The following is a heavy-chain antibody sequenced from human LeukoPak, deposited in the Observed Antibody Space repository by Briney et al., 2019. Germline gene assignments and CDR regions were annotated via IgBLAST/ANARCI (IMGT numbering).Heavy chain of an antibody. CDR1: GFTFSNYE. J-gene: IGHJ4*02. CDR3: ARGALHVFDY. Sequence: PGGSLRLSCAASGFTFSNYEMNWVRQTPGKGLEWVSYISSSGSTIYYADSVKGRFTISRDNANNSLSLQMNSLRAEDTAVYYCARGALHVFDYWGQGTPVTVSS. V-gene: IGHV3-48*03. CDR2: ISSSGSTI. D-gene: IGHD3-10*02.